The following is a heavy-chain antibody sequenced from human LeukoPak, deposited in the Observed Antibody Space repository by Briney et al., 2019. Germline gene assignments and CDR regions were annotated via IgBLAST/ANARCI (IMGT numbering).Heavy chain of an antibody. Sequence: ASVKVSCKASGYTFTSYGISWVRQAPGQGLEWMGWISAYNGNTNYAQKLQGRVTMTRNTSISTAYMELSSLRSEDTAVYYCARGGSHYYGSGRYLVPINWFDPWGQGTLVTVSS. CDR1: GYTFTSYG. D-gene: IGHD3-10*01. CDR3: ARGGSHYYGSGRYLVPINWFDP. J-gene: IGHJ5*02. CDR2: ISAYNGNT. V-gene: IGHV1-18*01.